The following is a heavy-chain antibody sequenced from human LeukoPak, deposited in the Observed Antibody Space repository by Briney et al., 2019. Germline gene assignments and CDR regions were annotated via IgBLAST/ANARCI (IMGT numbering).Heavy chain of an antibody. J-gene: IGHJ5*02. CDR1: GFAVTTNY. D-gene: IGHD1-1*01. Sequence: PGGSLRLSCAASGFAVTTNYMTWVRQAPGKGPEWVSGIHGDGRTYYADSVKGRFTISRDRSKNTLYLQMNSLRAEDTAAYYCATTGGYWTGIYDRWGQGTLVTVSS. CDR2: IHGDGRT. CDR3: ATTGGYWTGIYDR. V-gene: IGHV3-53*01.